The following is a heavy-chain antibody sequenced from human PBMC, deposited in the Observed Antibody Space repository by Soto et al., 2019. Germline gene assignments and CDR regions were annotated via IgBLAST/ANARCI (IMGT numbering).Heavy chain of an antibody. CDR2: IYQIGST. CDR1: CRSISSSNW. Sequence: SETLSVTCAVSCRSISSSNWWSGVRQPQGKGLEWIGEIYQIGSTNYNPSLKSRVTISLDKSKNQFSLKLSSMTAADTAIYYCARLHPYWYFDLWGRGTLVTVSS. J-gene: IGHJ2*01. CDR3: ARLHPYWYFDL. V-gene: IGHV4-4*02.